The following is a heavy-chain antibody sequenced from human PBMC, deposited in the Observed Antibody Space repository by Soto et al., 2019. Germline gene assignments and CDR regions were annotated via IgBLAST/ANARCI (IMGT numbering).Heavy chain of an antibody. CDR1: DGSFSDYF. V-gene: IGHV4-34*01. CDR2: INHSGST. Sequence: QVQLQQWGAGLLKPSETLSLTCAVYDGSFSDYFWSWIRQPPGKGLEWIGEINHSGSTNNNPSLKSRVTRSVDTSKKQFSLKLSSVTAADTAVYYCARSHGILDIWGQGTVVSVSS. CDR3: ARSHGILDI. J-gene: IGHJ3*02.